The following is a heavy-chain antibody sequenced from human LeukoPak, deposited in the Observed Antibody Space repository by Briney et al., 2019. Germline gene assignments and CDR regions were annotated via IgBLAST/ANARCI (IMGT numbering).Heavy chain of an antibody. Sequence: GGSLRLSCAASGFTFGNHWMTWVRQAPGKGLEWLAHIKEDGSETAYVDSVRGRSTISRDNAKNSLYLQMSSLRDEDTAVYYCARDRGFFLFDYWGQGTLVSVSS. CDR2: IKEDGSET. V-gene: IGHV3-7*01. D-gene: IGHD3-10*01. CDR3: ARDRGFFLFDY. CDR1: GFTFGNHW. J-gene: IGHJ4*02.